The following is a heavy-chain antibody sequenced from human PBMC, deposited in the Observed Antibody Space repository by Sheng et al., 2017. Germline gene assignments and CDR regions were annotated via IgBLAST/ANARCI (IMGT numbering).Heavy chain of an antibody. V-gene: IGHV4-39*07. Sequence: QLQLQESGPGLVKPSETLSLTCTVSGGSISSSSYYWGWIRQPPGKGLEWIGSIYYSGSTYYNPSLKSRVTISVDTSKNQFSLKLSSVTAADTAVYYCAREPQDIVVVVSYGMDVWGQGTTVTVSS. J-gene: IGHJ6*02. D-gene: IGHD2-15*01. CDR3: AREPQDIVVVVSYGMDV. CDR2: IYYSGST. CDR1: GGSISSSSYY.